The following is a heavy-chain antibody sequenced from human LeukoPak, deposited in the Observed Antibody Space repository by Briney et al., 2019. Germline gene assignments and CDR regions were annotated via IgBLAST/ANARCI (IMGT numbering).Heavy chain of an antibody. CDR3: AGTGSHYYDSSGYYIFDY. CDR1: DGSISSSHYY. J-gene: IGHJ4*02. D-gene: IGHD3-22*01. CDR2: LYYSGST. Sequence: SETLSLTCTVSDGSISSSHYYWGWLRQPPGKGLGWIGNLYYSGSTYYNPSLKSRVTLSVDKAKNRFSRKLSSVTAADTAVYYCAGTGSHYYDSSGYYIFDYWGQGTLVTVSS. V-gene: IGHV4-39*01.